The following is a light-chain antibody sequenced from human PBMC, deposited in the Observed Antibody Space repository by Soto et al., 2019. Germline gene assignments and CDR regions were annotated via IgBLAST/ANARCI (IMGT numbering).Light chain of an antibody. J-gene: IGLJ1*01. CDR3: SAGDASLNGYV. Sequence: QSALTQPPSASGTPGQRVTISCSGSSSNIGSKTVNWYQQLPGTAPKLLIYSNYQRPSGVPDRFSGSKSGTSASLAISGPQSGDGADYYCSAGDASLNGYVLETGTSSPS. CDR2: SNY. V-gene: IGLV1-44*01. CDR1: SSNIGSKT.